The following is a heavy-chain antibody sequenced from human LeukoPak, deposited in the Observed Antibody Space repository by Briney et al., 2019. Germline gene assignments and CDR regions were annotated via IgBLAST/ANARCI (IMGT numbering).Heavy chain of an antibody. J-gene: IGHJ4*02. D-gene: IGHD6-13*01. Sequence: GGSLRLSCGASGFTFSSHAMTWVRQAPGKGLEWVSAISISGDTTYYADSVKGRFTISRDNSKNTLYLQMNSLRAEDTAVYYCARELIAAAGTPYFDYWGQGTLVTVSS. CDR2: ISISGDTT. CDR1: GFTFSSHA. CDR3: ARELIAAAGTPYFDY. V-gene: IGHV3-23*01.